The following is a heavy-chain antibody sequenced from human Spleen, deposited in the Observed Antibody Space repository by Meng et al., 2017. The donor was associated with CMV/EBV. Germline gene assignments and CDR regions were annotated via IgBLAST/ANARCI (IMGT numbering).Heavy chain of an antibody. CDR1: GFTFSSYA. Sequence: GGSLRLSCAASGFTFSSYAMHWVRQAPGKGLEWVAVISYDGSNKYYADSVKGRFTISRDNSKNTLYLQMNSLRLSYVTAADTAVYYCARGTGRYCSGTSCYTVRGWFAPWGQGTLVTVSS. V-gene: IGHV3-30*04. CDR2: ISYDGSNK. CDR3: ARGTGRYCSGTSCYTVRGWFAP. J-gene: IGHJ5*02. D-gene: IGHD2-2*02.